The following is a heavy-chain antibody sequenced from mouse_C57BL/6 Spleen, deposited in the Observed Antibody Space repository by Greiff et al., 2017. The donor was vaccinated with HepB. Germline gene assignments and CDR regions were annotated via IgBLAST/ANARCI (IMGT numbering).Heavy chain of an antibody. CDR1: GYSFTSYY. Sequence: QVQLQQSGPELVKPGASVKISCKASGYSFTSYYIHWVKQRPGQGLEWIGWIYPGSGNTKYNEKFKGKATLTADTSSSTAYMQLSSLTSDDSAVYYCARTYYGSSYGYFDVWGTGTTVTVSS. J-gene: IGHJ1*03. CDR2: IYPGSGNT. D-gene: IGHD1-1*01. V-gene: IGHV1-66*01. CDR3: ARTYYGSSYGYFDV.